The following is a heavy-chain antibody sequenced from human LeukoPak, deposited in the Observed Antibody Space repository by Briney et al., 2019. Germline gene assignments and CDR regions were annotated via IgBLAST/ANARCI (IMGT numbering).Heavy chain of an antibody. CDR3: AKDLGYCTNGVRPIFDY. V-gene: IGHV3-23*01. J-gene: IGHJ4*02. CDR1: GFTFSSYA. D-gene: IGHD2-8*01. Sequence: GGSLRLSCAASGFTFSSYAMSWVRQAPGKGLEWVSAISGSGGSTYYADSVKGRFTISRDNSKNTLYLQMNSLRAEDTAVYYCAKDLGYCTNGVRPIFDYWGQGTLVTVSS. CDR2: ISGSGGST.